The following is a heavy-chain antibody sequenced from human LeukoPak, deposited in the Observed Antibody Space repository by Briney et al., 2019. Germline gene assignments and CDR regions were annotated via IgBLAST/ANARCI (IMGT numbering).Heavy chain of an antibody. V-gene: IGHV3-48*03. CDR1: GFTFSSYE. J-gene: IGHJ4*02. CDR3: ARDAGYGYDRFDY. D-gene: IGHD5-18*01. Sequence: GGSLRLSCAASGFTFSSYEMNWVRQAPGKGLEWVSYIISSGSTIYYADSVKGRYTISRDNAQNSLYLQMNRLGGEDTAVYYCARDAGYGYDRFDYWGEGAQVTVSS. CDR2: IISSGSTI.